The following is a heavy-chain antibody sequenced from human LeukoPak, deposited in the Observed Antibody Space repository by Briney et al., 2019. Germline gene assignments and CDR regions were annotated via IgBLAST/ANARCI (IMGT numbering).Heavy chain of an antibody. CDR2: IIPILGIA. D-gene: IGHD6-19*01. V-gene: IGHV1-69*04. CDR1: GGTFSSYA. J-gene: IGHJ6*02. CDR3: ARGYSSGQYYYGMDV. Sequence: GASVTVSCTASGGTFSSYAISWVRQAPGQGLEWMGRIIPILGIANYAQKFQGRVTITADKSTSTAYMELSSLRSEDTDVYYCARGYSSGQYYYGMDVWGQGTTVTVSS.